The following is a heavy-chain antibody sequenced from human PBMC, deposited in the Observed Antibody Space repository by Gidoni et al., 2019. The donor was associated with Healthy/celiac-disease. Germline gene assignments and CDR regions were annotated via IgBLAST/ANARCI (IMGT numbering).Heavy chain of an antibody. CDR2: ISAYNGNT. Sequence: QVQLVQSGAEVTKPGASVKVSCKASGYTFTSYGISWGRQAPGQGLAWMGWISAYNGNTNYAQKLKGRVTMTTDTSTSTAYMELRSLRSDDTAVYYCARSRGGLEWLLSGGYYYMDVWGKGTTVTVSS. D-gene: IGHD3-3*01. J-gene: IGHJ6*03. V-gene: IGHV1-18*04. CDR1: GYTFTSYG. CDR3: ARSRGGLEWLLSGGYYYMDV.